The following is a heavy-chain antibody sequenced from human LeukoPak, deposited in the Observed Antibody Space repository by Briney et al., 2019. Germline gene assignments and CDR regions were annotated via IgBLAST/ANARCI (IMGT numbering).Heavy chain of an antibody. CDR2: IYTSGST. J-gene: IGHJ4*02. D-gene: IGHD6-6*01. Sequence: SQTLSLTCTVSGGSISSGSFYWSWIRQPAGEGLEFISRIYTSGSTNYNPSLKSRVNISIDKSKNQFSLSLSSVTAADTSVYNCARDRRGPGLEALAFDYWGQGALVIVSS. CDR1: GGSISSGSFY. CDR3: ARDRRGPGLEALAFDY. V-gene: IGHV4-61*02.